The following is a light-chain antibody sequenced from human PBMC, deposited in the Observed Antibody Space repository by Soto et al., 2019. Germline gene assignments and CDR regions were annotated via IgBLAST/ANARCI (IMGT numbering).Light chain of an antibody. V-gene: IGKV3D-20*01. CDR2: DES. Sequence: EIAMTQSPATLSVSPGETAPLSCRASQSVSSDFLAWYQRKTGLAPRIVIYDESSRATGVPDRFSGSGSGTDLNLTISRLEPEDFAVYYCQKYGSSPLTFGEGTKVDIK. CDR3: QKYGSSPLT. J-gene: IGKJ4*01. CDR1: QSVSSDF.